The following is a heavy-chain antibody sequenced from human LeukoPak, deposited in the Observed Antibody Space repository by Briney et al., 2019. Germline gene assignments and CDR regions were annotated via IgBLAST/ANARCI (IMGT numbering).Heavy chain of an antibody. V-gene: IGHV1-46*01. CDR1: GYTFTSYY. CDR2: INPSGGST. CDR3: ARDPAGLWFGELFPGDY. D-gene: IGHD3-10*01. J-gene: IGHJ4*02. Sequence: ASVKVSCKASGYTFTSYYMHWVRQAPGQGLEWMGMINPSGGSTSYAQKFQGRVTMTRDTSTSTVYMELSSLRSEDTAVYYCARDPAGLWFGELFPGDYWGQGTLVTVSS.